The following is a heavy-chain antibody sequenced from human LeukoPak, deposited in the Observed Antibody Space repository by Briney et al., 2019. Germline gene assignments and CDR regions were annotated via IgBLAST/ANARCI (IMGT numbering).Heavy chain of an antibody. CDR3: ARGLIYSPNWFDP. D-gene: IGHD4-11*01. J-gene: IGHJ5*02. CDR2: IYTGGNT. V-gene: IGHV3-66*01. CDR1: GFTVSSNY. Sequence: SGGSLRLSCAGSGFTVSSNYMSWVRHAPGKGLEWVSVIYTGGNTYYADSVKGRFTISRDNSKNTLYLQMNSLRAEDTAVYYCARGLIYSPNWFDPWGQGTLVTVSS.